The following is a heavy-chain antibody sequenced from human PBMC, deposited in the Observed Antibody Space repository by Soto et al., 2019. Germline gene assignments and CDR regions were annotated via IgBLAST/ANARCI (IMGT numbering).Heavy chain of an antibody. CDR3: ATGYFASSRRNWFDP. V-gene: IGHV3-23*01. D-gene: IGHD3-22*01. CDR1: GFTFRSYA. CDR2: INGGGGST. Sequence: EVQLLQSGGGLVQPGGSLRLSCAASGFTFRSYAMSWVRQPPGKGLEWVAAINGGGGSTYYADSVKGRFTISRDNSKNMLYLQMNSLGAEDTAVYYCATGYFASSRRNWFDPWGQGTLVTASS. J-gene: IGHJ5*02.